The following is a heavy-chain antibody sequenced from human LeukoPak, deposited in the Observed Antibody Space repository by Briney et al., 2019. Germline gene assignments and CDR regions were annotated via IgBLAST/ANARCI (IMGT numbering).Heavy chain of an antibody. CDR3: ARDLGISGWYAPPLGYFDY. D-gene: IGHD6-19*01. V-gene: IGHV1-46*01. CDR1: GYTFTSYY. CDR2: INPSGGST. J-gene: IGHJ4*02. Sequence: ASVKVSCKASGYTFTSYYMHWVRQAPGQGLEWMGIINPSGGSTSYAQKFQGRVTMTRDTSTSTTYMELSRLRSDDTAVYYCARDLGISGWYAPPLGYFDYWGQGTLVTVSS.